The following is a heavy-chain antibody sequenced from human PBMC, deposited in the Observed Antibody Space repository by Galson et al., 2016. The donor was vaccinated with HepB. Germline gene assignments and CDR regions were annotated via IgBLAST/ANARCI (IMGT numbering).Heavy chain of an antibody. CDR1: GFTFSSYG. Sequence: SLRLSCAASGFTFSSYGMHWVRQAPGKGLEWVAFISYDGSNKKYADSVKGRFTISRDSSKKTLYLQMNSLRAEDTAVYYCAKDGRIYCSSASCHDHFHYWGQGTLVTVPS. J-gene: IGHJ4*02. CDR3: AKDGRIYCSSASCHDHFHY. D-gene: IGHD2-2*01. V-gene: IGHV3-30*18. CDR2: ISYDGSNK.